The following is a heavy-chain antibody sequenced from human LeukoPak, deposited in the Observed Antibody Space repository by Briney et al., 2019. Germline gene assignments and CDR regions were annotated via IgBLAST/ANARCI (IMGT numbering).Heavy chain of an antibody. V-gene: IGHV4-34*01. CDR3: ARGGYYDFWTLSAYYFDY. Sequence: PSETLSLTCAVYGGSFSGYYWSWIRQPPGKGLEWIGEINHSGSTNYNPSLKSRVTISVDTSKNQFSLKLSSVTAADTAVYYCARGGYYDFWTLSAYYFDYWGRGTLVTVSS. CDR2: INHSGST. CDR1: GGSFSGYY. D-gene: IGHD3-3*01. J-gene: IGHJ4*02.